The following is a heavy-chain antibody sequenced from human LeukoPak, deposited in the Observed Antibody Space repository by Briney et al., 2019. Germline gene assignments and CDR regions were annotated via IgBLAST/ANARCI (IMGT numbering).Heavy chain of an antibody. V-gene: IGHV3-21*01. J-gene: IGHJ4*02. CDR2: ISSSSSYI. Sequence: IPGGSLRLSCAASGFTFSSYSMNWVRQAPGKGLEWVSSISSSSSYIYYADSVKGRFTISRDNSKNTLYLQMNSLRAEDTAVYYCARGPQLTQCDYWGQGTLVTASS. CDR1: GFTFSSYS. D-gene: IGHD4/OR15-4a*01. CDR3: ARGPQLTQCDY.